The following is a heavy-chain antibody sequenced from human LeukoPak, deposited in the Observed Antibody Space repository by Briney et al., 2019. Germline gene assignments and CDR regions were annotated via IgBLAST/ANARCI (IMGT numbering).Heavy chain of an antibody. D-gene: IGHD1-14*01. Sequence: SETLSLTCTVSGGSISSYYWSWIRQPPGKGLEWIGYIYYSGSTNYNPSLKSRVTISVDTSKNQFSLKLSSVTVADTAVYYCTRSGLTGMRKYPRADYYYYGMDVWGQGTAVTVSS. J-gene: IGHJ6*02. CDR3: TRSGLTGMRKYPRADYYYYGMDV. CDR1: GGSISSYY. CDR2: IYYSGST. V-gene: IGHV4-59*12.